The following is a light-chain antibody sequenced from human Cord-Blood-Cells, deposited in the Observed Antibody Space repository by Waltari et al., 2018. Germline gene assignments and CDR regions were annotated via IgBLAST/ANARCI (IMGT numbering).Light chain of an antibody. CDR1: SSDVGSYNL. CDR3: CSYAGSSTLV. CDR2: EGS. Sequence: QSALTQPASVSGSPGQSITISRPGTSSDVGSYNLVSWYQQHPGKAPKLMIYEGSKRPSGVSNRFSGSKSGNTASLTISGLQAEDEADYYCCSYAGSSTLVFGGGTKLTVL. J-gene: IGLJ3*02. V-gene: IGLV2-23*01.